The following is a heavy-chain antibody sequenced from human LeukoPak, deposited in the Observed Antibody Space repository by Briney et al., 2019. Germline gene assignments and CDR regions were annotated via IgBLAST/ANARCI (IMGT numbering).Heavy chain of an antibody. CDR2: IYTGGST. CDR1: GGSISSYY. J-gene: IGHJ4*02. D-gene: IGHD6-19*01. Sequence: SETLSLTCTVSGGSISSYYWSWIRQPPGKGLEWVGNIYTGGSTNYNPSLKSRVTISVDTSKNQFSLKLSSVTAADTAVYYCARHSGYSSGWRQVDYWGQETLVTVSS. CDR3: ARHSGYSSGWRQVDY. V-gene: IGHV4-4*09.